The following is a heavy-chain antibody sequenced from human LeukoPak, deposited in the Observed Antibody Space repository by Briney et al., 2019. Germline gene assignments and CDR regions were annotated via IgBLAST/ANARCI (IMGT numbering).Heavy chain of an antibody. V-gene: IGHV3-30*03. Sequence: GRSLRLSCTASGFSFSNYGMHWVRQDPGKGLEWVAVIAHDGSVAYYADWVKGRFTISRDNSKNTLYLQMNSLRAEDTAVYYCARNMIPTSLDAFDIWGQGTMVTVSS. CDR3: ARNMIPTSLDAFDI. CDR2: IAHDGSVA. J-gene: IGHJ3*02. D-gene: IGHD3-22*01. CDR1: GFSFSNYG.